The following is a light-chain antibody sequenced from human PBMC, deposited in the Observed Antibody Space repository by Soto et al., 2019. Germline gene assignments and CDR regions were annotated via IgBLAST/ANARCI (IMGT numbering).Light chain of an antibody. V-gene: IGKV3-15*01. Sequence: EIVMTQSPATLSVSPGERATLSCRASQSVSNNLAWYQQKAGQAPRLLIYGASTRATGIPARCSGSGSGTELTLTISSLQSEDFAVYYCQQSNNWSPWTFGQGTKVEIK. CDR2: GAS. CDR1: QSVSNN. J-gene: IGKJ1*01. CDR3: QQSNNWSPWT.